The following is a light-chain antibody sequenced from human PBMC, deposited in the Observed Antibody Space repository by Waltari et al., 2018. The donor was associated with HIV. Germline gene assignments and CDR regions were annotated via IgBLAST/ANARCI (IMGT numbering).Light chain of an antibody. J-gene: IGLJ2*01. CDR1: SLRSYY. CDR3: NSRDSSGNHVV. Sequence: SSELTQDPTVSVALGQTVRITYQGDSLRSYYASWYQQKPGQAPVLVIYGKNNRPSGIPDRFSGSSSGNTASLTITGAQAEDEADYYCNSRDSSGNHVVFGGGTKLTVL. V-gene: IGLV3-19*01. CDR2: GKN.